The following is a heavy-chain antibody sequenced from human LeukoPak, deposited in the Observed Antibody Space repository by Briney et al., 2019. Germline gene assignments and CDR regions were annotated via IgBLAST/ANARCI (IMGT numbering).Heavy chain of an antibody. J-gene: IGHJ4*02. D-gene: IGHD5-18*01. Sequence: SVKVSCKASGGTFSSYAISWVRQAPGQGLEWMGRIIPILGIANYAQKFQGRVTITADKSTSTAYMELSSLRSEDTAVYYCARSDVNSYGDDWGQGTPVTVSS. V-gene: IGHV1-69*04. CDR2: IIPILGIA. CDR1: GGTFSSYA. CDR3: ARSDVNSYGDD.